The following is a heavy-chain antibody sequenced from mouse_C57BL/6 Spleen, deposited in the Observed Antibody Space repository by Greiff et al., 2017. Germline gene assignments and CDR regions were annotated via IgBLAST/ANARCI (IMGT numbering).Heavy chain of an antibody. D-gene: IGHD1-1*01. Sequence: DVKLVESGGGLVKPGGSLKLSCAASGFTFSSYAMSWVRQTPEKRLEWVATISDGGSYTYYPDNVKGRFTISRDNAKNNLYLQMSHLKSEDTAMYYCARDRATVVARENAMDYWGQGTSVTVSS. CDR3: ARDRATVVARENAMDY. V-gene: IGHV5-4*01. CDR2: ISDGGSYT. J-gene: IGHJ4*01. CDR1: GFTFSSYA.